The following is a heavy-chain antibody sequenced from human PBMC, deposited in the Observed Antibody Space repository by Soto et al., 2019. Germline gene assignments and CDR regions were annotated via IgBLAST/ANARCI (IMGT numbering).Heavy chain of an antibody. Sequence: PGGSLRLSCATSGFTFSSFDMDWVRQAPGKGLEWVSSIHRASTYIYYADSVRGRFTISRDNAKSSLYLQMYSLTVEDTAVYYCARRAVTTYHFFDYWGQGAQVTVSS. V-gene: IGHV3-21*06. CDR2: IHRASTYI. CDR1: GFTFSSFD. CDR3: ARRAVTTYHFFDY. D-gene: IGHD4-17*01. J-gene: IGHJ4*02.